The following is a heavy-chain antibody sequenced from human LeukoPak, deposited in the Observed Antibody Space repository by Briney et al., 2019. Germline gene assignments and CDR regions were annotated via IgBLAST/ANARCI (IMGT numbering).Heavy chain of an antibody. D-gene: IGHD3-9*01. CDR2: INPNSGGT. J-gene: IGHJ3*02. CDR1: GYTFTGYY. Sequence: ASVKVSCKASGYTFTGYYMHWVRQAPGQGLEWMGWINPNSGGTNYAQKFQGRVTMTRDTSISTAYMELSRLRSDDTAVYYCARDNDILTGYYSAFDIWGQGTMVTVSS. CDR3: ARDNDILTGYYSAFDI. V-gene: IGHV1-2*02.